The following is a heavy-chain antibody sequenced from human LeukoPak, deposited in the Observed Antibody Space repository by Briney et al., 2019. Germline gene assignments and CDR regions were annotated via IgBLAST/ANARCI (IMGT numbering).Heavy chain of an antibody. CDR2: IHYTGST. V-gene: IGHV4-59*01. Sequence: KPSETLSLTCTASRGSISYFDWNWIRQPPGKGLEWIAHIHYTGSTNYNPSLKSRVPISVDTSKSQSSLKLSSVTAADTAVYYCATYTNRLHYWGEGALVTVSS. D-gene: IGHD2-8*01. CDR3: ATYTNRLHY. CDR1: RGSISYFD. J-gene: IGHJ4*02.